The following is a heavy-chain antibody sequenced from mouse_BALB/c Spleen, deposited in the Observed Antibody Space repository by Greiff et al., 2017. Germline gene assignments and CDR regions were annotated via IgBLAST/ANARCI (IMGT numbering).Heavy chain of an antibody. CDR3: ARGDYYGSIFDY. CDR2: IYPGSGNT. V-gene: IGHV1-77*01. J-gene: IGHJ2*01. Sequence: VQLQQSGAELARPGASVKLSCKASGYTFTDYYINWVKQRTGQGLEWIGEIYPGSGNTYYNEKFKGKATLTADKSSSTAYMQLSSLTSEDSAVYFCARGDYYGSIFDYWGQGTTLTVSS. D-gene: IGHD1-1*01. CDR1: GYTFTDYY.